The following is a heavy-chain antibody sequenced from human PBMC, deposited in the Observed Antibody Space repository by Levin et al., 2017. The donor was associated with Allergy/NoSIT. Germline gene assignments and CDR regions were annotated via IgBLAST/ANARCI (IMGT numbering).Heavy chain of an antibody. D-gene: IGHD3-10*01. CDR1: GGSISSSSYY. V-gene: IGHV4-39*01. J-gene: IGHJ2*01. Sequence: GSLRLSCTVSGGSISSSSYYWGWIRQPPGKGLEWIGSIYYSGSTYYNPSLKSRVTISVDTPKNQFSLKLSSVTAADSAVYYCARPSITMIRGANWYFDLWGRGTLVTVSS. CDR2: IYYSGST. CDR3: ARPSITMIRGANWYFDL.